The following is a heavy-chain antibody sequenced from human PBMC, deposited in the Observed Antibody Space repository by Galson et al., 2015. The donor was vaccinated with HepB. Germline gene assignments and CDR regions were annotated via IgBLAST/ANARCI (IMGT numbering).Heavy chain of an antibody. CDR3: ARNADSNYFGNWFDP. CDR1: GYTFTSYA. V-gene: IGHV1-3*01. D-gene: IGHD4-11*01. Sequence: SVKVSCKASGYTFTSYAMHWVRQAPGQRLEWMGWINAGNGNTKYSQKFQGSVTITRDTSASTAYMELSSLRTEDTAVYYCARNADSNYFGNWFDPWGQGTLVTVSS. J-gene: IGHJ5*02. CDR2: INAGNGNT.